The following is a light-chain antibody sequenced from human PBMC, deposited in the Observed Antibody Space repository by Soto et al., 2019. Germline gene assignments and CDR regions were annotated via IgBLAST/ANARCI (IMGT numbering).Light chain of an antibody. J-gene: IGKJ5*01. CDR1: QNVANY. CDR2: GAS. V-gene: IGKV3-20*01. CDR3: QQYGSSIT. Sequence: EIVLTQSPATLSLSPGERATLSCRASQNVANYLDWYQQKPGQAPRLLIYGASSRATGIPDRFSGSGSGTDFTLTINRLEPEDFAVYYCQQYGSSITFGQGTRLEIK.